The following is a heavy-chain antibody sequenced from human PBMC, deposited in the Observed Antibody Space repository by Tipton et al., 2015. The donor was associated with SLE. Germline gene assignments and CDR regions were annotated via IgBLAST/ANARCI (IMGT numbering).Heavy chain of an antibody. D-gene: IGHD3-10*01. J-gene: IGHJ4*02. V-gene: IGHV4-39*01. CDR3: ARGEALLTSIRPLDY. CDR1: GGSISSSSYY. Sequence: TLSLTCTVSGGSISSSSYYWGWIRQPPGKGLEWIGSIYYSGSTYYNPSLKSRVTISVDTSKNQFSLKLSSVTAADTAVYYCARGEALLTSIRPLDYWGQGTLVTVSS. CDR2: IYYSGST.